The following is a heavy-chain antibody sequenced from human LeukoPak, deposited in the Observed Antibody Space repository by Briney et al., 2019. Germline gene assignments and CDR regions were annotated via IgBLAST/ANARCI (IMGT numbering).Heavy chain of an antibody. CDR1: GGSISSSSYY. J-gene: IGHJ4*02. V-gene: IGHV4-39*01. CDR2: IYYSGST. D-gene: IGHD1-26*01. CDR3: ARSHQWELLVNY. Sequence: SETLSLTCTVSGGSISSSSYYWGWIRQPPGKGLEWIGSIYYSGSTYYNPSLKSRVTISVDTSKNQFSLKLSSVTAADTAVYYCARSHQWELLVNYWGQGTLVTVSS.